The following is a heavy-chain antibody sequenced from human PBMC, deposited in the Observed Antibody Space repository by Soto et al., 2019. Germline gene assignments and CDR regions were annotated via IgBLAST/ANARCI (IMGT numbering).Heavy chain of an antibody. D-gene: IGHD2-2*01. J-gene: IGHJ3*01. CDR2: IYYSGST. V-gene: IGHV4-59*01. Sequence: QVQLQESGPGLVKPSETLSLTCTVSGGSISSYYWSWIRQPPGKGLEWIGYIYYSGSTNYTPSLKSRVTIPVHTSKNQFSLKLSSVNAADTAVYCCARCHSHYCSSTRRSRAFDLWGQGTMVTVSS. CDR3: ARCHSHYCSSTRRSRAFDL. CDR1: GGSISSYY.